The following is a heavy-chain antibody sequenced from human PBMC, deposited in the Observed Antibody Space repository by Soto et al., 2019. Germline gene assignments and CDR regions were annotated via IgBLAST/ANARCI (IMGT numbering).Heavy chain of an antibody. CDR3: ARPGGAARPDWYFDL. Sequence: GGSLRLSCAASGFTFSSYWMSWVRQAPGKGLEWVANIKQDGSEKYYVDSVKGRFTISRDNAKNSLYLQMNSLRAEDTAVYYCARPGGAARPDWYFDLWGRGTLVTVSS. V-gene: IGHV3-7*03. J-gene: IGHJ2*01. D-gene: IGHD6-6*01. CDR2: IKQDGSEK. CDR1: GFTFSSYW.